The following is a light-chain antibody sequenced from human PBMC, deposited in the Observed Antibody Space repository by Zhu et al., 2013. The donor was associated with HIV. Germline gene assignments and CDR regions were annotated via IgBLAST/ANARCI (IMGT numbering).Light chain of an antibody. V-gene: IGKV3-11*01. CDR2: DTS. CDR3: QQRSNWPLT. Sequence: LVLTQSPGTLSLSPGERATLSCRASQSVSSYLAWYQQKPGQAPRLLIYDTSNRATGIPARFSGSGSGTDFTLTISSLEPEDFAVYYCQQRSNWPLTFGGGTKVEIK. CDR1: QSVSSY. J-gene: IGKJ4*01.